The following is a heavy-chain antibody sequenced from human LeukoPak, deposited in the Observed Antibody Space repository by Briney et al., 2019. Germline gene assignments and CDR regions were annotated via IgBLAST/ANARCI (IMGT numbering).Heavy chain of an antibody. V-gene: IGHV1-2*02. CDR3: ARGVGIVGAKPPNWDYFDY. J-gene: IGHJ4*02. Sequence: ASVKVSCKASGYTLTGYYMHWMRQAPGQGLEWMGWINPNSGATNYAQKFQGRVTMTRDTSISTAYMELSRLRFDDTALYYCARGVGIVGAKPPNWDYFDYWGQGTLVTVSS. CDR2: INPNSGAT. D-gene: IGHD1-26*01. CDR1: GYTLTGYY.